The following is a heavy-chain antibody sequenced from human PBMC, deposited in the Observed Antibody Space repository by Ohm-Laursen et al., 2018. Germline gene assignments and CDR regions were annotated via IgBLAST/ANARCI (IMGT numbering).Heavy chain of an antibody. D-gene: IGHD3-3*01. J-gene: IGHJ6*02. CDR3: ARDPLILRFLEWLSPGGMDV. CDR2: ISSSSSTI. CDR1: GFTFSSYS. V-gene: IGHV3-48*01. Sequence: SLRLSCAASGFTFSSYSMNWVRQAPGKGLEWVSYISSSSSTIYYADSVKGRLTISRDNAKNSLYLQMNSLRAEDTAVYYCARDPLILRFLEWLSPGGMDVWGQGTTVTVSS.